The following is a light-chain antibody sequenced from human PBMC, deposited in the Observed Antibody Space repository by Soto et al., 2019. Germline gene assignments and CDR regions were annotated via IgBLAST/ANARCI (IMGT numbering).Light chain of an antibody. CDR2: EVS. CDR3: CSDAGRSTYV. V-gene: IGLV2-23*02. J-gene: IGLJ1*01. CDR1: GSYNF. Sequence: QSALTQPASVSGSPGQSITISCTVGSYNFVSWYQQHPGKAPKVLIYEVSKRPSGVSDRFSGSKSGNTASLTISGLQAEDEADYYCCSDAGRSTYVFGIGTKVTVL.